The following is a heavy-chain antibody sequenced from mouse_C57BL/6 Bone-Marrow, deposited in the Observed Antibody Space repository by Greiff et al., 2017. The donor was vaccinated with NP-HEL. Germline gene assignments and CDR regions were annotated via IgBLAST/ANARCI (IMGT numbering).Heavy chain of an antibody. D-gene: IGHD1-1*01. CDR1: GYTFTEYT. CDR2: FYPGSGSI. V-gene: IGHV1-62-2*01. CDR3: ARHEYHYDGSSYQAWFAY. J-gene: IGHJ3*01. Sequence: VQLQQSGAELVKPGASVKLSCKASGYTFTEYTIHWVKQRSGQGLEWIGWFYPGSGSIKYNEKFKDKATLTADKSSSTVYMELSRLTSEDSAVYFCARHEYHYDGSSYQAWFAYWGQGTLVTVSA.